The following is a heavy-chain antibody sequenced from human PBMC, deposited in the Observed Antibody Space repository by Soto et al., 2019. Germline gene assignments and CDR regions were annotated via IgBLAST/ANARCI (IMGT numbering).Heavy chain of an antibody. CDR3: ARLVTS. D-gene: IGHD3-16*02. Sequence: SETLSLTCTVSGCSIGIGGYYWNWILQHPGKGLEWIGYIYYSGSTYYNPSLKSRVTISVDTSKNQFSLKLTSVTAADTAVYYCARLVTSSGHGTLVTV. J-gene: IGHJ5*01. V-gene: IGHV4-31*03. CDR1: GCSIGIGGYY. CDR2: IYYSGST.